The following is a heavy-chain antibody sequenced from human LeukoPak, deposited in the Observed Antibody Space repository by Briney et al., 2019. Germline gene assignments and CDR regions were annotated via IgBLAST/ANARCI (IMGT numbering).Heavy chain of an antibody. CDR2: ISAYNGNT. J-gene: IGHJ3*02. V-gene: IGHV1-18*01. D-gene: IGHD6-19*01. Sequence: ASVKVSCKASGYTFTSYAMNWVRQAPGQGLEWMGWISAYNGNTNYAQKLQGRVTMTTDTSTSTAYMELRSLRSDDTAVYYCASPLGYSSGWYRSDAFDIWGQGTMVTVSS. CDR1: GYTFTSYA. CDR3: ASPLGYSSGWYRSDAFDI.